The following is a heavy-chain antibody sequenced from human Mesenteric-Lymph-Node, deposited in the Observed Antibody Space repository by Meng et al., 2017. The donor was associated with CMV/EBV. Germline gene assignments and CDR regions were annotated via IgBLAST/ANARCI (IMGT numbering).Heavy chain of an antibody. CDR2: ISSSGSTI. Sequence: GESLKISCAASGFTFSSYEMNWVRQAPGKGLEWVSYISSSGSTIYYADSVKGRFTISRDNAKNSLYLQMNSLRAEDTAVYYCARAGSWYRDYYYYGMDVWGQGTTVTVSS. D-gene: IGHD6-13*01. V-gene: IGHV3-48*03. CDR1: GFTFSSYE. CDR3: ARAGSWYRDYYYYGMDV. J-gene: IGHJ6*02.